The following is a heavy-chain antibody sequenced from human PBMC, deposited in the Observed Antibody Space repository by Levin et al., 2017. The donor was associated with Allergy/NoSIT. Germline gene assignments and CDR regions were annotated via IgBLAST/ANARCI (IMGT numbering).Heavy chain of an antibody. V-gene: IGHV4-39*01. CDR2: IYNSGST. CDR1: GGSIRSSISY. Sequence: SQTLSLPCPVSGGSIRSSISYWGWLRQAPGQGLEWIGSIYNSGSTYYNPSLKSRVTTSVDTSKNQFSLKLSSVTAADTAVYYCARQCYDILTGYYNFDYWGQGTLVTVSS. D-gene: IGHD3-9*01. J-gene: IGHJ4*02. CDR3: ARQCYDILTGYYNFDY.